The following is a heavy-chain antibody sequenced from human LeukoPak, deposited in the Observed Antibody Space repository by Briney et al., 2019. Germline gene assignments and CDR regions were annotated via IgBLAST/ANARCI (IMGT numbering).Heavy chain of an antibody. J-gene: IGHJ4*02. Sequence: GGSLRLSCAASGFTFSSYTMNWVRQAPGKGLEWVSSISSGSGSIYYADSVKGRFTISRDNAKHSLSLQMNRLGAEDTAVYYCARDVLSGCLDYWGQGALVTVSS. CDR2: ISSGSGSI. D-gene: IGHD6-19*01. CDR1: GFTFSSYT. CDR3: ARDVLSGCLDY. V-gene: IGHV3-21*01.